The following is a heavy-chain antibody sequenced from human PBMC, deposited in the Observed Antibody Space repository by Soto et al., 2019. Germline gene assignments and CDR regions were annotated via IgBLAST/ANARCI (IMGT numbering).Heavy chain of an antibody. Sequence: GGSLRLSCAASGFTFSSYWMSWVRQAPGKGLEWVANIKQDGSEKYYVDSVKGRFTISRDNAKNSLYLQMNSLRAEDTAVYYCARDLATVTTSMDLVYYMDVWGKGTTVTVSS. D-gene: IGHD4-17*01. CDR2: IKQDGSEK. CDR1: GFTFSSYW. CDR3: ARDLATVTTSMDLVYYMDV. J-gene: IGHJ6*03. V-gene: IGHV3-7*01.